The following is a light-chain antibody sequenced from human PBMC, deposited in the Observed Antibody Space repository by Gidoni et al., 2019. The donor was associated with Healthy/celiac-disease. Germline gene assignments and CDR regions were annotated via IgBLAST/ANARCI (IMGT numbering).Light chain of an antibody. CDR2: DAS. CDR1: QDISNY. J-gene: IGKJ3*01. V-gene: IGKV1-33*01. Sequence: DIQMTHSPSSLSASVGDRVTITCQASQDISNYLNWYQQKPGKAPKLLIYDASNLETGVPSRFSGSGAGTDFTFTISRLQPEDIATYYCQQYDNIPITFGPGTKVDIK. CDR3: QQYDNIPIT.